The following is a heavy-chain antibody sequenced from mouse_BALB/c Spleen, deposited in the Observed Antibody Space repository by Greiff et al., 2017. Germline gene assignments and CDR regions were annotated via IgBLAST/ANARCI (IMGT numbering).Heavy chain of an antibody. D-gene: IGHD2-4*01. Sequence: VKLMESGPELVKPGASVKMSCKASGYTFTSYYIHWVKQRPGQGLEWIGWIYPGDGSTKYNEKFKGKTTLTADKSSSTAYMLLSSLTSEDSAIYFCASGSYYDYDVAYWGQGTLVTVSA. CDR1: GYTFTSYY. CDR2: IYPGDGST. J-gene: IGHJ3*01. CDR3: ASGSYYDYDVAY. V-gene: IGHV1S56*01.